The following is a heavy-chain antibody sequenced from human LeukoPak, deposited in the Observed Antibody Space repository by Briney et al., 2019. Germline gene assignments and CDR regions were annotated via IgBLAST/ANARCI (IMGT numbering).Heavy chain of an antibody. CDR2: INPNSGGT. CDR1: GYTFTGYY. J-gene: IGHJ5*02. Sequence: ASVKVSCKASGYTFTGYYMHWVRQAPGQGLEWMGWINPNSGGTNYAQKFQGRVTMTRDTSISTAYMELSRLRSDDTAVYYCARGDIVVLPAGIPHNWFDPWGQETLVTVSS. CDR3: ARGDIVVLPAGIPHNWFDP. V-gene: IGHV1-2*02. D-gene: IGHD2-2*02.